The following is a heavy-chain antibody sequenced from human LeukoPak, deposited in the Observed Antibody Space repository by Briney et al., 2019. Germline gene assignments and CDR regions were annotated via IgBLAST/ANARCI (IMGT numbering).Heavy chain of an antibody. D-gene: IGHD6-13*01. Sequence: GASVKVSCKASGYTFTSYGISWVRQAPGQGLEWMGWISAYNGNSNYAQKLQGRVTMTTDTSTSTAYMELRSLRSDDTAVYYCAREGIAAAVSPFDYWGQGTLVTVSS. J-gene: IGHJ4*02. CDR2: ISAYNGNS. V-gene: IGHV1-18*01. CDR3: AREGIAAAVSPFDY. CDR1: GYTFTSYG.